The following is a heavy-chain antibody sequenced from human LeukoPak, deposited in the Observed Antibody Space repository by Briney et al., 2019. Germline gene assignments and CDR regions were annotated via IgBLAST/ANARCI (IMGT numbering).Heavy chain of an antibody. Sequence: ASVKVSCKASGYTFTSYDINWVRQATGQGLEWMGWMNPNSGNTGYAQKFQGRVTITRNTSISTAYMELSSLRSEDTAVYYCASSTVTTFSAPNGVYYYYYMDVWGKGTTVTISS. V-gene: IGHV1-8*03. CDR2: MNPNSGNT. J-gene: IGHJ6*03. D-gene: IGHD4-17*01. CDR3: ASSTVTTFSAPNGVYYYYYMDV. CDR1: GYTFTSYD.